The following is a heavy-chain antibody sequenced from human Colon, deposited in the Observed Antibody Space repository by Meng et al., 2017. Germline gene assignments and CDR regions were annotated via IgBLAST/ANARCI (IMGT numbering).Heavy chain of an antibody. J-gene: IGHJ6*02. CDR3: ASVEVVTDYYYYYGMDV. V-gene: IGHV4-61*01. D-gene: IGHD2-21*02. Sequence: SDTLSLTCTVSGGSVSSGSYYWSWIRQPPGKGLEWIGYIYYSRSTNYNPSLKSRVTISVDTSKNQFSLKLSSVTAADTAVYYCASVEVVTDYYYYYGMDVWGQGTTVTVSS. CDR2: IYYSRST. CDR1: GGSVSSGSYY.